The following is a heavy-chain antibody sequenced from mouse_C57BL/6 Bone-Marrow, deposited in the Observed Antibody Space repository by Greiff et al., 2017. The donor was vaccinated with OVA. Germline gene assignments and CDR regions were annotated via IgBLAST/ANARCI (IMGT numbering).Heavy chain of an antibody. J-gene: IGHJ2*01. V-gene: IGHV14-4*01. CDR1: GFNIKDDY. Sequence: HLHQSVSELVRPGASVKLSCTASGFNIKDDYMHWVKERPEQGLEWIGWIDPENGDTEYASKFQGKATITADTSSKTVYLQLSSLTSEDTAVYYCTTYRYWGQGTTLTVSS. CDR3: TTYRY. CDR2: IDPENGDT.